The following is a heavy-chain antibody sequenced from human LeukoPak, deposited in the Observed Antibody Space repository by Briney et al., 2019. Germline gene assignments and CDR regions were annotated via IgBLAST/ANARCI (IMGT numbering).Heavy chain of an antibody. CDR2: IKSKTDGGTT. D-gene: IGHD2-15*01. CDR1: GFTFSNAW. V-gene: IGHV3-15*01. CDR3: ATAYCSGGSRTLWNY. Sequence: PGGSLRLSCAASGFTFSNAWVSWVRQAPGKGLEWVGRIKSKTDGGTTDYAAPVKGRFTISRDDSENTLYLQMNSLKTEDTAVYYCATAYCSGGSRTLWNYWGQGTLVTVSS. J-gene: IGHJ4*02.